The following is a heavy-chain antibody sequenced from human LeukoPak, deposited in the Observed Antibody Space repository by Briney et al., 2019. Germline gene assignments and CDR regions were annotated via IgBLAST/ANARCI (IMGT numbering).Heavy chain of an antibody. Sequence: GGSLRLSCAASGFTFSDYAMYWVRHAPGKGLEWVSVLSYDGNTRFDADSVKGRFTISRDNSKNTLYLQMNSLRAEDTAIYYCAKDVDIVATGWFDPWGQGTLVTVSS. J-gene: IGHJ5*02. CDR3: AKDVDIVATGWFDP. V-gene: IGHV3-30*04. CDR2: LSYDGNTR. D-gene: IGHD5-12*01. CDR1: GFTFSDYA.